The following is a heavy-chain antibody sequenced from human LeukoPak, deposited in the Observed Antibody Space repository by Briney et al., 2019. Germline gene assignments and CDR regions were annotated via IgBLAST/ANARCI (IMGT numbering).Heavy chain of an antibody. V-gene: IGHV4-39*01. CDR3: ARQRGVVAPIDY. J-gene: IGHJ4*02. Sequence: GSLRLSCAASGFTFSDYYMSWIRQAPGKGLEWTGSIYYSGSTYYNPSLKSRVTISVDTSKNQFSLKLSSVTAADTAVYYCARQRGVVAPIDYWGQGTLVTVSS. CDR1: GFTFSDYY. CDR2: IYYSGST. D-gene: IGHD5-12*01.